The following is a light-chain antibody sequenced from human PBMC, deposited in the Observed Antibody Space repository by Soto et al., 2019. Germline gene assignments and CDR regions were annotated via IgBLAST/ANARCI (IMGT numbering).Light chain of an antibody. CDR1: QTISSW. V-gene: IGKV1-5*03. CDR3: QQYNTYSTWT. CDR2: KAS. J-gene: IGKJ1*01. Sequence: DIQMTQSPSTLSGSVGDRVTITCRSSQTISSWLAWYQQKPGKAPKLLIYKASTLKSGVPSRFSGSGAGTEFTLTISSLQPDDFATYYCQQYNTYSTWTLGQGTKVDIK.